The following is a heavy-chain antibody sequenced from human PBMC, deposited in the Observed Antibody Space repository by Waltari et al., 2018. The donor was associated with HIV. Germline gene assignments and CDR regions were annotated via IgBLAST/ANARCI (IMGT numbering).Heavy chain of an antibody. CDR2: IYYSGST. D-gene: IGHD4-4*01. Sequence: QVQLQESGPGLVKPSETLSLTCTVSGGSISNYYWSWIRQPPGKGLEWIGYIYYSGSTNYNPSLKSRVTISVDTSKNQFSLKLSSVTAADTAVYYCARDRYYSNYGNAFDIWGQGTMVTVSS. J-gene: IGHJ3*02. CDR1: GGSISNYY. V-gene: IGHV4-59*01. CDR3: ARDRYYSNYGNAFDI.